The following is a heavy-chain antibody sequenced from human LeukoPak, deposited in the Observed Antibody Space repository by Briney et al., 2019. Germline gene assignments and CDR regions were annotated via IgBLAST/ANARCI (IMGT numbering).Heavy chain of an antibody. CDR2: IYTSGST. Sequence: PSETLSLTCSVSGGSISRDNYYWSWIRQPAGKGLEWIGRIYTSGSTNYNPSLKSRVTISRDTSKNQVSLYLTSVTAADTAMYFCARSFSEKYYFESWGQGTLVTVSS. D-gene: IGHD1-26*01. J-gene: IGHJ4*02. V-gene: IGHV4-61*02. CDR3: ARSFSEKYYFES. CDR1: GGSISRDNYY.